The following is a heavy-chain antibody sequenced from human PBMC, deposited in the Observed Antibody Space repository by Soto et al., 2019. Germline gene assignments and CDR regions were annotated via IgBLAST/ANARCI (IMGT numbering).Heavy chain of an antibody. CDR1: GFTFSSYG. CDR2: IWYDGSNK. CDR3: AREPPHASCCSSTSCYGDYFDY. D-gene: IGHD2-2*01. V-gene: IGHV3-33*01. Sequence: QVQLVESGGGVVQPGRSLRLSCAASGFTFSSYGMHWVRQAPGKGLEWVAVIWYDGSNKYYADSVKGRFTISRDNSKNRLYMQLNSLRAEDTAVYSGAREPPHASCCSSTSCYGDYFDYWGQGTLVTVSS. J-gene: IGHJ4*02.